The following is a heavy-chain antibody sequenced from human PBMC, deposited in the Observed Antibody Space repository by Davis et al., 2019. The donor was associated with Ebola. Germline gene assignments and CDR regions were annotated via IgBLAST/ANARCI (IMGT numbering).Heavy chain of an antibody. CDR2: ISGSGGST. V-gene: IGHV3-23*01. D-gene: IGHD3-10*01. CDR1: GFTFSSYA. Sequence: GGSLRLSCAASGFTFSSYAMSWVRQAPGKGLEWVSAISGSGGSTYYADSVKGRFTISRDNSKNTLYLQMNSLRAEDTAVYYCARVTMVQGVYYYYYYGMDVWGQGTTVAVSS. CDR3: ARVTMVQGVYYYYYYGMDV. J-gene: IGHJ6*02.